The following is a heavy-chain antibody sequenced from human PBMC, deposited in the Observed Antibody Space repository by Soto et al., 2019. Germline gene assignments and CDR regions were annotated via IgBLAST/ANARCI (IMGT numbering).Heavy chain of an antibody. D-gene: IGHD6-19*01. Sequence: QVQLQQWGAGLLKPSETLSLTCAIYGGSFSNCYWNWIRQPPGKGLEWMGKINHNGSTNYSPSLKSRLTISVDTSKNQFSLKLISVTAADTAVYFCGRGRGYSNAWGSYYSGMDVWGQGTTVTVSS. CDR3: GRGRGYSNAWGSYYSGMDV. CDR2: INHNGST. J-gene: IGHJ6*02. V-gene: IGHV4-34*01. CDR1: GGSFSNCY.